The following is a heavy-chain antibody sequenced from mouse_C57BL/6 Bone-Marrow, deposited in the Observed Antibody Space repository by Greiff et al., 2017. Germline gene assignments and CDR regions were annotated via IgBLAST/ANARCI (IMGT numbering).Heavy chain of an antibody. CDR1: GFNINDYN. CDR2: INPECGDT. V-gene: IGHV14-4*01. J-gene: IGHJ2*01. CDR3: SSFDDNYFDF. Sequence: EVKLMESGAELVRPGASVKFSCTASGFNINDYNMHWVKQSPEQSLEWIGRINPECGDTEYASKFKGKATITQDTSSNTTYLQLSSLTSEDTAVYSCSSFDDNYFDFWGQGTPLTVAS. D-gene: IGHD2-3*01.